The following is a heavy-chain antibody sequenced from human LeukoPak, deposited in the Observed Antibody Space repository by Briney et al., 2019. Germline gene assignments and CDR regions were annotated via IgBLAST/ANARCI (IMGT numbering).Heavy chain of an antibody. CDR3: ARANDYIDY. V-gene: IGHV3-21*01. CDR2: ISGSSTFI. Sequence: GGSLRLSCAASEFTFSRYTMNWVRQAPGKGLEWVSSISGSSTFIYYSDSMRGRFTISRDNAENSLYLQMSSLRVEDTAVYYCARANDYIDYWGQGVLVAVSS. J-gene: IGHJ4*02. CDR1: EFTFSRYT.